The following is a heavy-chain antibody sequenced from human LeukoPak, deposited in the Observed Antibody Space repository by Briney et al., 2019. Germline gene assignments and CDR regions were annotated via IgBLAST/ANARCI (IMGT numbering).Heavy chain of an antibody. J-gene: IGHJ4*02. CDR3: ARLPKVAATNDY. CDR2: IYYSGST. D-gene: IGHD1-26*01. V-gene: IGHV4-39*01. CDR1: GGSISSSSYY. Sequence: SETLSLTCTVSGGSISSSSYYWGWIRQPPGKGLEWIGNIYYSGSTYYNPSLNSRVTMSVDTSKNQSSLKLTSVTAADTAVYYCARLPKVAATNDYWGQGTLVTVSS.